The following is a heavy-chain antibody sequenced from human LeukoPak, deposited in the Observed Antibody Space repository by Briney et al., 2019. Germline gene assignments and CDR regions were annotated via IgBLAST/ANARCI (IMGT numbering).Heavy chain of an antibody. CDR1: GYTFTGYY. J-gene: IGHJ5*02. Sequence: ASVKVSCKASGYTFTGYYMHWVRQAPGQGLEWMGWINPNSGGTNYAQKFQGRVTMTRDTSISTAYMELSRLRSDDTAVYYCARGAMDTAMENWFDPWGQGTLVTVSS. CDR3: ARGAMDTAMENWFDP. V-gene: IGHV1-2*02. CDR2: INPNSGGT. D-gene: IGHD5-18*01.